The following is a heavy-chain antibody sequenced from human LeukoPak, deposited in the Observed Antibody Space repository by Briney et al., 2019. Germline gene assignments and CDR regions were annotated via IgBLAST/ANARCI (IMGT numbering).Heavy chain of an antibody. D-gene: IGHD3-10*01. Sequence: PSETLSLTCTVSGGSIGSHYWTWIRQTPGKGLEWIGYVYDIGSTKYNPSLKSRITVSVDTSKNQFSLKLSSVTAADTAVYYCARRRLWFGELPIDYWGQGTLVTVSS. CDR3: ARRRLWFGELPIDY. CDR1: GGSIGSHY. V-gene: IGHV4-59*11. J-gene: IGHJ4*02. CDR2: VYDIGST.